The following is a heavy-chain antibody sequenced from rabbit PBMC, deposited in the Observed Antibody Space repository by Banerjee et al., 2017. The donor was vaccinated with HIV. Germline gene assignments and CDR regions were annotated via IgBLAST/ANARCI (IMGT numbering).Heavy chain of an antibody. CDR2: IDTSGGSA. CDR3: ARDLAGVIGWNFNL. CDR1: GFDLSSYYY. V-gene: IGHV1S45*01. D-gene: IGHD4-1*01. J-gene: IGHJ4*01. Sequence: QEQLVESGGGLVQPGASLTLTCTASGFDLSSYYYMYWVRQAPGKGLEWIGFIDTSGGSAYYASWAKGRFTISKASWTTVTLQMTSLTAADTASYFCARDLAGVIGWNFNLWGPGTLVTVS.